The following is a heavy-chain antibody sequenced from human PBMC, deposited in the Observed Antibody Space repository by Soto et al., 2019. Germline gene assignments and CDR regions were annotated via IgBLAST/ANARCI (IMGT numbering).Heavy chain of an antibody. J-gene: IGHJ3*02. V-gene: IGHV4-39*01. CDR1: GVSISSSSYY. D-gene: IGHD3-10*01. CDR2: IYYSGTT. Sequence: SETLSLTCSVSGVSISSSSYYRGWIRQPPGKGLEWIGSIYYSGTTFHNPSLKSRVSISVDTSKNHFSLNLTSVTAADTAVYYCARQGTRLRPIIAIVAASTSDMWGQGTTVTVSS. CDR3: ARQGTRLRPIIAIVAASTSDM.